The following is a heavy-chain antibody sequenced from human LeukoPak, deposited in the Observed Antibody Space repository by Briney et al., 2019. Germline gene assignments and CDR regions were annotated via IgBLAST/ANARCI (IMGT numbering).Heavy chain of an antibody. Sequence: PSETLSLTCTVSGGSISSSSYYWGWIRQPPGKGLEWIGSIYYSGSTYYNPSLKSRVTISVDTSKNQFSLKLSSVTAADTAVYYCARLGGSYPGAFDIWGQGTMVTVSS. V-gene: IGHV4-39*01. CDR3: ARLGGSYPGAFDI. J-gene: IGHJ3*02. CDR2: IYYSGST. CDR1: GGSISSSSYY. D-gene: IGHD1-26*01.